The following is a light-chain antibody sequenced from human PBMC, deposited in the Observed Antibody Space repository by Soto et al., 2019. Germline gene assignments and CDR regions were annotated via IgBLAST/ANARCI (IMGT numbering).Light chain of an antibody. CDR2: WAS. V-gene: IGKV4-1*01. CDR1: QTVLYSSNNKNY. J-gene: IGKJ1*01. CDR3: QQYYSTPWT. Sequence: DIVMTQSPDSLAVSLGERATINCKSSQTVLYSSNNKNYLAWYQQKPGQPPKLLIYWASTRESGVPDRFSGSGSGTDFTITSISLQAEDVAVYYCQQYYSTPWTFGQGTKVEIK.